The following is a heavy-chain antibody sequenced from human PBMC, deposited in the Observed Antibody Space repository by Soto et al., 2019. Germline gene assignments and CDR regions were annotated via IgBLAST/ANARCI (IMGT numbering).Heavy chain of an antibody. D-gene: IGHD2-2*01. V-gene: IGHV3-23*01. Sequence: GGSLRLSCAASGFTFSSYAMSWVRQAPGKGLEWVSVISGSGDSTNYADSVKDRFTISRDNSKNSLYLQMNSLRVEDTAVYYCAKSSTWAHYYYMDVWGKGTTVTVSS. CDR1: GFTFSSYA. CDR3: AKSSTWAHYYYMDV. CDR2: ISGSGDST. J-gene: IGHJ6*03.